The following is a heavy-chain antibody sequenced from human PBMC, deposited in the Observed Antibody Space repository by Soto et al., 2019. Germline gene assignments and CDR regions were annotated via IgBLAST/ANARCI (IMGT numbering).Heavy chain of an antibody. CDR1: GFTFSTYD. CDR2: ITTGDDT. V-gene: IGHV3-13*01. D-gene: IGHD3-16*01. J-gene: IGHJ3*02. CDR3: ARVAQDFGALDI. Sequence: EVQLVESGGGLVRPGGSLRLSCAASGFTFSTYDMHWVRQVTGKGLEWVSSITTGDDTSYPDSVEGRFTISRDNAKNSLYLQMNNLRAGDTAIYYCARVAQDFGALDIWGQGTAVTVSS.